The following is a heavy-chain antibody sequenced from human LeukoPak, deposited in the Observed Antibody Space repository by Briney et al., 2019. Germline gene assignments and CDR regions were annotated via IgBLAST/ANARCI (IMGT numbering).Heavy chain of an antibody. J-gene: IGHJ6*04. D-gene: IGHD3-10*01. CDR1: GFTFSSYS. Sequence: GGSLRLSCAASGFTFSSYSMNWVRQAPGKGLEWVSSISSSSSYIYYADSVKGRFTISRDNAKNSLYLQMNSLRAEDTAVYYCERGVLTMVAPGGVWGKGTTVTVSS. CDR3: ERGVLTMVAPGGV. V-gene: IGHV3-21*01. CDR2: ISSSSSYI.